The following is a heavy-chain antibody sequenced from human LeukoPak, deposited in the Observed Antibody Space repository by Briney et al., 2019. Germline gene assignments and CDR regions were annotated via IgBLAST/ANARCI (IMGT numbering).Heavy chain of an antibody. Sequence: GGSMRLSCEASGVTVSSNYMSCVRQAPGKGLEWVSVIYSGGSTYYADSVMGRFTISRDNSKNTLYLQMNSLRAEDTAVYYCARLPCSSSWSTCDSWGQGTLVTVSS. CDR1: GVTVSSNY. CDR3: ARLPCSSSWSTCDS. J-gene: IGHJ4*02. D-gene: IGHD6-13*01. CDR2: IYSGGST. V-gene: IGHV3-53*01.